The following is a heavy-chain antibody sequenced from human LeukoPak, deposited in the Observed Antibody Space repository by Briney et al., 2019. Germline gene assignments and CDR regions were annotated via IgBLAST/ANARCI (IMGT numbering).Heavy chain of an antibody. CDR3: ARTNLLRYFDWLLSSYYYYYMDV. CDR2: IYTSGST. J-gene: IGHJ6*03. Sequence: SETLSLTCAVYGGSFSGYYWSWIRQPAGKGLEWIGRIYTSGSTNYNPSLKSRVTISVDTSKNQFSLKLSSVTAADTAVYYCARTNLLRYFDWLLSSYYYYYMDVWGKGTTVTISS. CDR1: GGSFSGYY. D-gene: IGHD3-9*01. V-gene: IGHV4-59*10.